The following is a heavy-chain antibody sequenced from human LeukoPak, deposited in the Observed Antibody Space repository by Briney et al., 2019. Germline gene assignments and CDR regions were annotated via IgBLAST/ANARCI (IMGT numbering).Heavy chain of an antibody. CDR3: ARDLWNFYDDSGYNRDFDS. D-gene: IGHD3-22*01. CDR2: IGTYGGDT. J-gene: IGHJ5*01. CDR1: GYTFTSNG. Sequence: GASVKVSCKASGYTFTSNGIYWVRQAPGQGLEWMGWIGTYGGDTYYAQKFQGRITVTTDTSTSTVYMELRNLRSDDTAVYYCARDLWNFYDDSGYNRDFDSWGQGTLVTVSS. V-gene: IGHV1-18*01.